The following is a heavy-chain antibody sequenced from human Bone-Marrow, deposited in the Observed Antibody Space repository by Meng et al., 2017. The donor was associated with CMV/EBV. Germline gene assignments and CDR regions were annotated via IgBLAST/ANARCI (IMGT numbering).Heavy chain of an antibody. CDR1: GGTFSSYA. J-gene: IGHJ6*01. CDR2: IIPIFGTA. D-gene: IGHD2-2*02. CDR3: ARDCCSSTSCYTFGMDV. V-gene: IGHV1-69*05. Sequence: SVKVSCKASGGTFSSYAISWVRQAPGQGLEWMGGIIPIFGTANYAQKFQGRVTITTDESTSTAYMELSSLRSEDTAVYYCARDCCSSTSCYTFGMDVWGQGTMVTVSS.